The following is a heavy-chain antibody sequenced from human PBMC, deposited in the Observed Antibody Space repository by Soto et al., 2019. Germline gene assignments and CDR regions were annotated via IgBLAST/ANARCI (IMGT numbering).Heavy chain of an antibody. D-gene: IGHD3-3*01. V-gene: IGHV3-48*03. CDR3: ARRFKDYYHAMDV. CDR1: GFSLSSYE. Sequence: GTLRLSCEASGFSLSSYEMRWVRQAPGKGLEWVSYITSSGNVINYAGSVKGRFTISRDNAKNSFYLQMSSLRAEDTAVYYWARRFKDYYHAMDVWGQGTTVTGPS. J-gene: IGHJ6*02. CDR2: ITSSGNVI.